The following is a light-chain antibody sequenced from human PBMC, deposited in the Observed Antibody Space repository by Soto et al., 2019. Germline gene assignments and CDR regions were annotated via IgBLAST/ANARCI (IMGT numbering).Light chain of an antibody. CDR1: QSVSSY. V-gene: IGKV3-11*01. Sequence: EIVLTQSPATLSLTPRERATLSCRASQSVSSYLAWYQQKPGQAPRLLIYDASNRATGIPARFSGSGSGTDFTLTISSLEPEDFAVYYCQQRTNWPRAFGGGTKVDI. CDR3: QQRTNWPRA. CDR2: DAS. J-gene: IGKJ4*01.